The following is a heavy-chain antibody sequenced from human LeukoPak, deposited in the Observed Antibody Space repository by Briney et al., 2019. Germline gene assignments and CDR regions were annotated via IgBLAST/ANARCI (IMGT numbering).Heavy chain of an antibody. D-gene: IGHD6-13*01. Sequence: GASVKVSCKASGYTFTSYGISWVRQAPGQGLEWMGGIIPIFGTANYAQKFQGRVTITADESTSTAYMELSSLRSEDTAVYYCARDPVRQQLAYDYWGQGTLVTVSS. CDR3: ARDPVRQQLAYDY. CDR2: IIPIFGTA. CDR1: GYTFTSYG. J-gene: IGHJ4*02. V-gene: IGHV1-69*13.